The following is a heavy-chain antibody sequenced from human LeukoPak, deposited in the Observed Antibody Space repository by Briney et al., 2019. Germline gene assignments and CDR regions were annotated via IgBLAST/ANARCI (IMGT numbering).Heavy chain of an antibody. CDR3: AKDGGYYGSGSYYPYYFDY. J-gene: IGHJ4*02. D-gene: IGHD3-10*01. V-gene: IGHV3-23*01. Sequence: PGRSLRLSCAASGFTFSSYAMSWVRQAPGKGLEWVSAISGSGGSTYYADSVKGRFTISRDNSKNTLYLQMNSLRAEDTAVYYCAKDGGYYGSGSYYPYYFDYWGQGTLVTVSS. CDR1: GFTFSSYA. CDR2: ISGSGGST.